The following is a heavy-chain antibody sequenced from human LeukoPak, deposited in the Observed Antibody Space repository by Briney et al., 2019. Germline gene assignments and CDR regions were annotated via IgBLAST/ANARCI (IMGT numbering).Heavy chain of an antibody. Sequence: GGSLRLSCAASGFNFTAYAMSWVRQAPGKGLEWVSAITGSGDGTFSAGSEKGRFSISRDNQKNILYLQMDSVRAEDTALYYCAKERASGNYWGYFDSWGQGTLVTVSS. CDR1: GFNFTAYA. V-gene: IGHV3-23*01. CDR3: AKERASGNYWGYFDS. J-gene: IGHJ4*02. CDR2: ITGSGDGT. D-gene: IGHD3-10*01.